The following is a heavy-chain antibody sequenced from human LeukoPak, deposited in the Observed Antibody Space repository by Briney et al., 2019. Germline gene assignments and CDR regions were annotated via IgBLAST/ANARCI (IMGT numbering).Heavy chain of an antibody. CDR2: INHSGST. D-gene: IGHD2-2*01. CDR3: ARSNRGIVVVPAAPPGGYYYGMDV. J-gene: IGHJ6*02. Sequence: SETLSLTCAVYGGSFSGYYWSWIRQPPGKGLEWIGEINHSGSTNYNPSLKSRVTISVDTSKNQFSLKLSSVTAADTAVYCCARSNRGIVVVPAAPPGGYYYGMDVWGQGTTVTVSS. V-gene: IGHV4-34*01. CDR1: GGSFSGYY.